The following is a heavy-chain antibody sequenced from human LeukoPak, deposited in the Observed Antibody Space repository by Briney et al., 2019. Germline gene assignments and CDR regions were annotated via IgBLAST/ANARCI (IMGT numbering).Heavy chain of an antibody. V-gene: IGHV3-30-3*01. CDR1: GFTFSSYA. J-gene: IGHJ5*02. CDR3: AKGTTVTTLNWFDP. CDR2: ISYDGSNK. D-gene: IGHD4-17*01. Sequence: GGSLRLSCAASGFTFSSYAMHWVRQAPGKGLEWVAVISYDGSNKYYADSVKGRFTISRDNSKNTLYLQMNSLRAEDTAVYYCAKGTTVTTLNWFDPWGQGTLVTVSS.